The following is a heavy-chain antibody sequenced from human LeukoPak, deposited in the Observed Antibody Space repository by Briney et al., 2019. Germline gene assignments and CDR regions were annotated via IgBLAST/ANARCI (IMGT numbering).Heavy chain of an antibody. CDR1: GVPISSYY. CDR2: THHSGNN. D-gene: IGHD2-21*02. CDR3: ARSGGWVTAYWYFEV. V-gene: IGHV4-59*01. J-gene: IGHJ2*01. Sequence: SETLSLTCTVSGVPISSYYWSWLRQTPGKGVEWIGYTHHSGNNNYNPSLKSQVTISQDMSKIRFSLRLSSVTAADTAVYYCARSGGWVTAYWYFEVWGRGTVVTVSS.